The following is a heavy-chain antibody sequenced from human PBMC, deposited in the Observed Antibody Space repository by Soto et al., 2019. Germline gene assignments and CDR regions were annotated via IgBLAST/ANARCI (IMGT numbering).Heavy chain of an antibody. V-gene: IGHV4-4*02. Sequence: PSDTLSLTCAVSGGSFTSNNWWTRVRQPPGQGLEWIGEIYRTGSTNYNPSLKSRVTISLDKSENQFSLKVTSLTAADTAVYYCASRDPGTSVDYWGQGTLVTVS. D-gene: IGHD1-7*01. J-gene: IGHJ4*02. CDR3: ASRDPGTSVDY. CDR1: GGSFTSNNW. CDR2: IYRTGST.